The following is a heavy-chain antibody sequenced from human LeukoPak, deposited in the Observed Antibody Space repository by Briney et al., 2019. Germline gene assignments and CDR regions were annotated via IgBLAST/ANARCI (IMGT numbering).Heavy chain of an antibody. V-gene: IGHV1-69*13. D-gene: IGHD2-15*01. CDR2: IIPIFGTA. CDR3: ARDPTLHCSGGSCYSGFDY. J-gene: IGHJ4*02. CDR1: GGTFSSYA. Sequence: VASVKVSCKASGGTFSSYAISWVRQAPGQGLEWMGGIIPIFGTANYAQKFQGRVTITADESTSTAYMELSSLRPEDTAVYYCARDPTLHCSGGSCYSGFDYWGQGTLVTVSS.